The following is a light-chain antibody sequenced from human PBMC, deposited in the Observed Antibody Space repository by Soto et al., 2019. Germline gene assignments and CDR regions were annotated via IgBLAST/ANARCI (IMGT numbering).Light chain of an antibody. CDR1: QSVTSTY. CDR3: QQYGNSPYT. J-gene: IGKJ2*01. CDR2: GAS. Sequence: DIVLTQSPGTLSLSPGERATLSCRASQSVTSTYLAWYQQRPGQAPRLLIYGASNRATGIPDRISGSGSGTDFTLTISRLEPEDFALYYCQQYGNSPYTFGQGTKLEIK. V-gene: IGKV3-20*01.